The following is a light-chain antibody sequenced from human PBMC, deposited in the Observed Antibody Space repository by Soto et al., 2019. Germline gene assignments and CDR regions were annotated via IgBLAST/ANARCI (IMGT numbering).Light chain of an antibody. Sequence: EIVMTQSPATLSVSPGERATLSCRASQSVSTNLAWYQQKPGQAPRLLIYGASTRATGIPARFSGSGSGTHFVLTISNFQPEDSATYFCQQTYTNPQTFGQGTKVDIK. CDR3: QQTYTNPQT. CDR1: QSVSTN. J-gene: IGKJ1*01. CDR2: GAS. V-gene: IGKV3-15*01.